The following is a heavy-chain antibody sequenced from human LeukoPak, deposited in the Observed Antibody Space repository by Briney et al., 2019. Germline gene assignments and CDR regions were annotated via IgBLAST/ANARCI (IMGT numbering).Heavy chain of an antibody. V-gene: IGHV4-61*02. D-gene: IGHD3-10*01. CDR2: IYTSGST. CDR3: ARPVLLWFEPSVRFDP. J-gene: IGHJ5*02. Sequence: PSQTLSLTCTVSGGSISSGSYYWSWIRQPAGKGLEWIGRIYTSGSTNYNPSLKSRVTISVDTSKNQFSLKLSSVTAADTAVYYCARPVLLWFEPSVRFDPWGQGTLVTVSS. CDR1: GGSISSGSYY.